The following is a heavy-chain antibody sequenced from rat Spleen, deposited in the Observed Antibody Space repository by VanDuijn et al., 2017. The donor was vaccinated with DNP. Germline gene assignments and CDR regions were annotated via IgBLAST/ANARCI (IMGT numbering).Heavy chain of an antibody. Sequence: EVQLVESGGGLVQPGRSLKLSCAASGFTFSNYGMHWIRQAPTKGLEWVASISPSGGSTYYRDSVKGRFSLSRDNAKSTLYLQVNSLRSEDTATYYCTRDTYYGYNYFDYWGQGVMVTVSS. V-gene: IGHV5-19*01. CDR1: GFTFSNYG. J-gene: IGHJ2*01. D-gene: IGHD1-9*01. CDR3: TRDTYYGYNYFDY. CDR2: ISPSGGST.